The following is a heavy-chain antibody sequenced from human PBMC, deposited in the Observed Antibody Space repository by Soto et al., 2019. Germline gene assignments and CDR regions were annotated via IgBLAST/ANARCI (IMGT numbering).Heavy chain of an antibody. D-gene: IGHD5-18*01. Sequence: QVQLVQSGAEVKKPGASVKVSCKASGYTFISYAMNWGRQAPGQRLEWMGWINAGNGNTKYSQKFQARVTITRDTAASTGYMELSSLRSEDTAVNYCARDPGYSYGYNWGPGTLVTVSS. CDR3: ARDPGYSYGYN. CDR1: GYTFISYA. J-gene: IGHJ4*02. CDR2: INAGNGNT. V-gene: IGHV1-3*01.